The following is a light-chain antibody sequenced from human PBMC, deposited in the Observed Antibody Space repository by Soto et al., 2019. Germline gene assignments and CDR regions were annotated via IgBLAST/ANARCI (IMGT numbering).Light chain of an antibody. CDR2: GAS. V-gene: IGKV3-15*01. Sequence: EVVMTQSPATLSVSPGEGATLSCRASQSGSNLAWYQQRPGQAPRLLIYGASTRATGVPTRFSGSGSGTEFPLTISSLQSEDFAVYYCQQYIHWPWTFGRGTKVEIK. J-gene: IGKJ1*01. CDR1: QSGSN. CDR3: QQYIHWPWT.